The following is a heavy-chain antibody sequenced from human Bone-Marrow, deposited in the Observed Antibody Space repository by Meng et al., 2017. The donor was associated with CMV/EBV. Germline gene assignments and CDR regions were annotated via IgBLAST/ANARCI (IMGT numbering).Heavy chain of an antibody. J-gene: IGHJ6*02. V-gene: IGHV3-30-3*01. D-gene: IGHD2-2*01. CDR1: GITFSSYA. Sequence: GESLKISCAASGITFSSYAMHWVRQAPGKGLEWVAVISYDGSNKYYADSVKGRFTISRDNSKNTLYLQMNSLRAEDTAVYYCAGDPQDIVVVPAAATYYYYGMDVWGQGTRVTVS. CDR2: ISYDGSNK. CDR3: AGDPQDIVVVPAAATYYYYGMDV.